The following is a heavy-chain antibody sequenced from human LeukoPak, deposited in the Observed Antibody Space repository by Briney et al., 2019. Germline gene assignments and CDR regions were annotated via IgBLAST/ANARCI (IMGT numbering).Heavy chain of an antibody. CDR1: GGSFSSYA. V-gene: IGHV1-69*13. D-gene: IGHD5-18*01. Sequence: SVKVSCKASGGSFSSYAISWVRQAPGQGLEWMGGIIPIFGTANYAQKFQGRVTITADESTSTAYMELSSLRSENTAVFTFARVVTGYYYYMDVSGEGSTVTVSS. CDR3: ARVVTGYYYYMDV. CDR2: IIPIFGTA. J-gene: IGHJ6*03.